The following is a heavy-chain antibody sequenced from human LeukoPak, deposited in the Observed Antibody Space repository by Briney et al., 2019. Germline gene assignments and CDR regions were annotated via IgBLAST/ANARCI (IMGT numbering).Heavy chain of an antibody. V-gene: IGHV4-59*08. CDR2: IYYGGST. Sequence: SETLSLTCTVSGGSTSSYYWSWIRQPPGKGLEWIGYIYYGGSTNYNPSLKSRVTISVDTSKNQFSLKLSSVTAADTAVYYCAIFHGGYNNFDYWGQGTLVTVSS. D-gene: IGHD5-24*01. CDR1: GGSTSSYY. J-gene: IGHJ4*02. CDR3: AIFHGGYNNFDY.